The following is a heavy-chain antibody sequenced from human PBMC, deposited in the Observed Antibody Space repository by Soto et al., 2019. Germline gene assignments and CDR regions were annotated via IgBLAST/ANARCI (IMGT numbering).Heavy chain of an antibody. CDR2: ISPSDSNI. Sequence: PGESLKISGKGSGYSFMSYWISWVRQMPGKGLEWMGRISPSDSNINYSPSFQGHVTISADMSISTAYLQWSSLKASDTAMYYCARLGLSATYSYAMDVWGQGTTVTVYS. CDR1: GYSFMSYW. D-gene: IGHD2-15*01. V-gene: IGHV5-10-1*01. J-gene: IGHJ6*02. CDR3: ARLGLSATYSYAMDV.